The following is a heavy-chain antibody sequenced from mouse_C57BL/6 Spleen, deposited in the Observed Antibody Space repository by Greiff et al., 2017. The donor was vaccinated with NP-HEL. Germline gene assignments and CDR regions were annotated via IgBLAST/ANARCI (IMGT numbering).Heavy chain of an antibody. CDR2: IDPANGNT. J-gene: IGHJ1*03. Sequence: SVAELVRPGASVKLSCTASGFNIKNTYMHWVKQRPEQGLEWIGRIDPANGNTKYAPKFQGKATITADTSSNTAYLQLSSLTSEDTAIYYCARRDYGSSYGWYFDVWGTGTTVTVSS. D-gene: IGHD1-1*01. V-gene: IGHV14-3*01. CDR3: ARRDYGSSYGWYFDV. CDR1: GFNIKNTY.